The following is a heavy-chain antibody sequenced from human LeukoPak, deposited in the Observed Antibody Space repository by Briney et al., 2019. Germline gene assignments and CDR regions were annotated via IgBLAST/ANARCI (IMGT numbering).Heavy chain of an antibody. Sequence: GGSLRLSCAASGFTFSSYSMNWVRQAPGKGLVWVTRMNSDGSATYYADSVQGRFTISRDNAKNTLYLQMNSLRAEDTAMYFCAKGPNYFDSWGQGTLVTVSS. CDR2: MNSDGSAT. CDR1: GFTFSSYS. J-gene: IGHJ4*02. CDR3: AKGPNYFDS. V-gene: IGHV3-74*01.